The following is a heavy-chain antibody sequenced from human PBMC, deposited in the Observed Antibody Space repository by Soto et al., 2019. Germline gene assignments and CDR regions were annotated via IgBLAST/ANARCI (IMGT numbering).Heavy chain of an antibody. CDR3: ARGDYDFWSGYQPDNWFDP. CDR1: GYTFTSYY. V-gene: IGHV1-2*02. D-gene: IGHD3-3*01. CDR2: INPNSGGT. Sequence: ASVKVSCKASGYTFTSYYMHWVRQAPGQGLEWMGWINPNSGGTNYAQKFQGRVTMTRDTSISTAYMELSRLRSDDTAVYYCARGDYDFWSGYQPDNWFDPWGQGTLVTVSS. J-gene: IGHJ5*02.